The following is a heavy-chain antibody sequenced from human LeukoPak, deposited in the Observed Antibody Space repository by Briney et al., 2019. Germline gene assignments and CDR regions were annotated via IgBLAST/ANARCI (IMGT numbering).Heavy chain of an antibody. D-gene: IGHD5-18*01. CDR3: ARLRGYSYGLDY. CDR1: GFTFSSYA. J-gene: IGHJ4*02. CDR2: VSDSGSST. V-gene: IGHV3-23*01. Sequence: PGGSLRLSCAASGFTFSSYAMSWVRQAPGKGLEWVSAVSDSGSSTYYADSVKGRFTISRDTAKNSLYLQMNSLRAEDTAVYYCARLRGYSYGLDYWGQGILVTVSS.